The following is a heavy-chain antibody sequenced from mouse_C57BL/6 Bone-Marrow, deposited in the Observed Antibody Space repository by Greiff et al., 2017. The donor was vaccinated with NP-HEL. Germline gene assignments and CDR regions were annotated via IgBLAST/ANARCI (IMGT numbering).Heavy chain of an antibody. D-gene: IGHD1-1*01. V-gene: IGHV5-9-1*02. Sequence: EVMLVESGEGLVKPGGSLKLSCAASGFTFSSYAMSWVRQTPEKRLEWVAYISSGGDYIYYADTVKGRFTISRDNARNTMYLQMSSLKSEDTAMYYCTRDPYYYGSYWYFDVWGTGTTVTVSS. J-gene: IGHJ1*03. CDR2: ISSGGDYI. CDR1: GFTFSSYA. CDR3: TRDPYYYGSYWYFDV.